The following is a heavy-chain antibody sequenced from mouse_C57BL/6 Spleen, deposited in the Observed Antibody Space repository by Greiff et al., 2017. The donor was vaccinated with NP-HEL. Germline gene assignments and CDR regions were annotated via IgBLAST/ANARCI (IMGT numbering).Heavy chain of an antibody. J-gene: IGHJ4*01. Sequence: EVKLMESGGGLVQPGGSLKLSCAASGFTFSDYGMAWVRQAPRQGPEWVAFISNLAYSIYYADTVTGRFTISRENAKNTLYLEMSSLRSEDTAMYYCARLYPYYAMDYWGQGTSVTVSS. D-gene: IGHD2-1*01. CDR3: ARLYPYYAMDY. CDR1: GFTFSDYG. V-gene: IGHV5-15*01. CDR2: ISNLAYSI.